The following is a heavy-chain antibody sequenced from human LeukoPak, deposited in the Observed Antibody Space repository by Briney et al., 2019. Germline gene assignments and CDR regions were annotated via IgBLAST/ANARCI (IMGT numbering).Heavy chain of an antibody. CDR2: IYHSEST. CDR1: SGSISNSNFY. D-gene: IGHD3-22*01. CDR3: ARLQDDSSGYYYAGAFDI. V-gene: IGHV4-39*07. J-gene: IGHJ3*02. Sequence: SETLSLTCSVSSGSISNSNFYWGWIRQPPGKGLEWIGSIYHSESTYYNPSLKSRVTISVDTSKNQFSLKLSSVTAADTAVYYCARLQDDSSGYYYAGAFDIWGQGTMVTVSS.